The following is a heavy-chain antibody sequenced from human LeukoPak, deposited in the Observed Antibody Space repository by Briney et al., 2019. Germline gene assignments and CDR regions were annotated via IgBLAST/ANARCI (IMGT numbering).Heavy chain of an antibody. CDR1: GVTVSGNC. D-gene: IGHD3-3*01. Sequence: QSGGSLRLSCAASGVTVSGNCMNWVRQAPGKGLEWVSLIYSGGSGGSTYYTDSVKGRFTITRDNARNSVFLQMNSLRAEDTAVYYCARDYPVYDFWSGYYTGGPTRYGMDVWGQGTTVTVSS. CDR3: ARDYPVYDFWSGYYTGGPTRYGMDV. V-gene: IGHV3-53*01. J-gene: IGHJ6*02. CDR2: IYSGGSGGST.